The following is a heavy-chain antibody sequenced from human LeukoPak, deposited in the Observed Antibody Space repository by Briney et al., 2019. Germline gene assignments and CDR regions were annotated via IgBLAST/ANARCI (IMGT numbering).Heavy chain of an antibody. CDR3: ASSVRLLPPFDY. V-gene: IGHV3-74*01. J-gene: IGHJ4*02. Sequence: GGSLRLSCAASGFTFSSYNMNWVRQAPGKGLVWVSRIYSDGSSTSYADSVKGRFTISRDNAKNTLYLQMDSLRAEDTAVYYCASSVRLLPPFDYWGQGTLVTVSS. CDR2: IYSDGSST. CDR1: GFTFSSYN. D-gene: IGHD2-15*01.